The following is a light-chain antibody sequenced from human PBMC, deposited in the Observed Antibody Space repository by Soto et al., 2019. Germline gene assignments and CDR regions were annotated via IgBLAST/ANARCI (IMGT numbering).Light chain of an antibody. J-gene: IGLJ3*02. Sequence: QPVLTQPPSVSGAPGQRVTISCTGSSSNIGSVYHVQWYQQLPGTAPKLLIYGNINRPSGVPDRFSGSKSGTSASLAITGLQAGDEADYYCQSYDSSLSTWVFGGGTKLTVL. CDR2: GNI. CDR3: QSYDSSLSTWV. V-gene: IGLV1-40*01. CDR1: SSNIGSVYH.